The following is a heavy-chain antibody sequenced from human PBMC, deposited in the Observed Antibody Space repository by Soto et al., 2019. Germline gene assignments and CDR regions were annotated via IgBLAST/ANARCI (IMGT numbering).Heavy chain of an antibody. Sequence: QVQLQQWGAGLLKPSETLSLTCTVYGGSFSGNYWSWIRQPPGMGLEWIGEISHSGSGTNYNPSLKGQVTRSVDTAKRQFSLKLSSVTAADTAVYYCARGHLPCGNTFYYDYWGKGTLVTVSS. CDR1: GGSFSGNY. CDR3: ARGHLPCGNTFYYDY. D-gene: IGHD2-15*01. V-gene: IGHV4-34*01. CDR2: ISHSGSGT. J-gene: IGHJ4*02.